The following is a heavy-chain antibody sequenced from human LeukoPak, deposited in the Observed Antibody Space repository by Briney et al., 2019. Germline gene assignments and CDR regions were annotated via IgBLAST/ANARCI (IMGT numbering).Heavy chain of an antibody. D-gene: IGHD6-13*01. V-gene: IGHV3-23*01. CDR2: ISGSGGST. CDR3: ASRGRVAAAGILP. J-gene: IGHJ5*02. Sequence: GGSLRLSCAASGFTFSSYAMSWVRQAPGKGLEWVSAISGSGGSTYYADSVKGRFTISRDNAKNSLYLQMNSLRAEDTAVYYCASRGRVAAAGILPWGQGTLVTVSS. CDR1: GFTFSSYA.